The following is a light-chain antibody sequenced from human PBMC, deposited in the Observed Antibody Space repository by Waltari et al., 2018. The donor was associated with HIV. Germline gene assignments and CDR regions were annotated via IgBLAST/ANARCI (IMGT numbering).Light chain of an antibody. J-gene: IGLJ3*02. CDR2: EVI. CDR3: CSFADTNTWV. V-gene: IGLV2-23*02. Sequence: QSALTPPASVSGSPGQSITISCTATSSDVGSHNLVPWYQHHPGRAPKHIIYEVIKRPSGVSHRFSGSKSGNTASLTISGLQAEDEADYYCCSFADTNTWVFGGGTKLTVL. CDR1: SSDVGSHNL.